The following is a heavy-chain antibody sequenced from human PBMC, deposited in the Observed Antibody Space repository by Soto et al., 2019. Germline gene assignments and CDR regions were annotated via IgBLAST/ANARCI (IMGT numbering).Heavy chain of an antibody. CDR2: AYYSGDT. CDR1: GGSISRYY. V-gene: IGHV4-59*01. Sequence: PSETLSLTCSVSGGSISRYYWSWLRQPPGKGLEWIGYAYYSGDTGYNPSLQSRVTMAVDTAKNQVSLKLTSVTAADTAVYYCARDSSSYGGGGTGEVKENWFDPWGQGALVTVS. J-gene: IGHJ5*02. D-gene: IGHD3-22*01. CDR3: ARDSSSYGGGGTGEVKENWFDP.